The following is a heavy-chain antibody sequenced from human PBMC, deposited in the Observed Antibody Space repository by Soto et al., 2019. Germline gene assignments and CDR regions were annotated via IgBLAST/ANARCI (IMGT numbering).Heavy chain of an antibody. CDR3: AGARPVYDILTEFD. CDR2: VSTYNGDT. CDR1: GSTFTSYG. D-gene: IGHD3-9*01. V-gene: IGHV1-18*01. J-gene: IGHJ4*01. Sequence: ASVKASSKASGSTFTSYGISWVRQAPGQGLPWMGWVSTYNGDTHYPQNFQGRVIMTTDTSTNTYYMQLKRLRSDETQICFCAGARPVYDILTEFD.